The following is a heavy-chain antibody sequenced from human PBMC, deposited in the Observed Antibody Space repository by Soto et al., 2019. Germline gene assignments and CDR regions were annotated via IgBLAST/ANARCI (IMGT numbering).Heavy chain of an antibody. CDR1: GFTFSSYA. CDR2: ISGSGGST. Sequence: PGGSLRLSCAASGFTFSSYAMSWVRQAPGKGLEWVSAISGSGGSTYYADSVKGRFTISRDNSKNQFSLKLSSVTAADTAVYYCARVEDYYGSAIDYWGQGTLVTVSS. CDR3: ARVEDYYGSAIDY. D-gene: IGHD3-10*01. V-gene: IGHV3-23*01. J-gene: IGHJ4*02.